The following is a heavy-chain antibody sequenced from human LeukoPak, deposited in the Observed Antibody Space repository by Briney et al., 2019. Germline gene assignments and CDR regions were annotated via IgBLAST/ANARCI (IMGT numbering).Heavy chain of an antibody. J-gene: IGHJ2*01. CDR3: ARGNSLELRYFDL. D-gene: IGHD1-7*01. V-gene: IGHV4-59*01. CDR2: IYYSGST. CDR1: GGSISSYY. Sequence: TSETLPLTWTVSGGSISSYYWSWVRQPPGKGLGWIGYIYYSGSTNYNPSLKSRVTISVDTSKNQFSLKLSSVTAADTAVYYCARGNSLELRYFDLWGRGTLVTVSS.